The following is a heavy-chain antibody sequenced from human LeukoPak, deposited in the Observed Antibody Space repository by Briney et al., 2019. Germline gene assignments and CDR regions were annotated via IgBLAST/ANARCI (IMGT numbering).Heavy chain of an antibody. J-gene: IGHJ4*02. V-gene: IGHV3-48*01. CDR2: ISSSSSTI. CDR3: ARARYYDILTGLYYFDY. Sequence: GGSLRLSCAASGFTFSSYSMNWVRQAPGKGLEWVSYISSSSSTIYYADSVKGRFTISRDNAKNSLYLQMNSLRAEDTAVYYCARARYYDILTGLYYFDYWGQGTLVTVSS. CDR1: GFTFSSYS. D-gene: IGHD3-9*01.